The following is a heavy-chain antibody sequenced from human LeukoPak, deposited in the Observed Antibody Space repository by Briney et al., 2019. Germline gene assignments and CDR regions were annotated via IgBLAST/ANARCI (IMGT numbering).Heavy chain of an antibody. CDR2: IYSGGST. CDR1: GFTVSSNY. CDR3: ARALRGSREAFDI. D-gene: IGHD1-26*01. J-gene: IGHJ3*02. Sequence: GGSLRLSCAASGFTVSSNYMSWVRQAPGKGLEWVSVIYSGGSTYYADSVKGRFTISRDNSKNTLYLQMNSLGAEDTAVYYCARALRGSREAFDIWGQGTMVTVSS. V-gene: IGHV3-53*01.